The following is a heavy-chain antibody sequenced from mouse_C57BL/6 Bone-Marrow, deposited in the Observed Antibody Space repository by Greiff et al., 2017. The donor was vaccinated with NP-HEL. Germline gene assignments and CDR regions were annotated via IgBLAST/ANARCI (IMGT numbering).Heavy chain of an antibody. J-gene: IGHJ2*01. CDR3: ARTHYRRGVFDY. Sequence: VQLQESGAELARPGASVKLSCKASGYTFTSYGISWVKQRTGQGLEWIGEIYPRSGNTYYNEKFKGKATLTADKSSSTAYMELRSLTSEDSAVYFCARTHYRRGVFDYWGQGTTLTVSS. CDR1: GYTFTSYG. D-gene: IGHD2-12*01. CDR2: IYPRSGNT. V-gene: IGHV1-81*01.